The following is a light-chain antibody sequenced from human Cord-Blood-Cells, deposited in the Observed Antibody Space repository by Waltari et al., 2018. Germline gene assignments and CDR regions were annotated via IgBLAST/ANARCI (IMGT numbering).Light chain of an antibody. V-gene: IGLV2-11*01. CDR1: SSHGGGYNY. J-gene: IGLJ1*01. CDR3: CSYAGSYV. Sequence: QSALTQPRSVSGSPGQSVTISCTGTSSHGGGYNYVSWYQQHPGKAPKLMIYDVSKRPSGVPDRFSGSKSGNTASLTISGLQAEDEADYYCCSYAGSYVFGTGTKVTVL. CDR2: DVS.